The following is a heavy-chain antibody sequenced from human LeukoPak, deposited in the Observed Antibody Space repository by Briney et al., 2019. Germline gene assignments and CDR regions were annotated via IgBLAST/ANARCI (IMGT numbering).Heavy chain of an antibody. CDR2: IYSSGST. CDR3: ARGPAPDAFDI. J-gene: IGHJ3*02. V-gene: IGHV4-4*07. CDR1: GASISSYS. Sequence: SETLSLTCTVSGASISSYSWCWIRQPAGKGLEWIGRIYSSGSTNYNPSLKSRVTMSADTSKNHFSLKLSSVTAADTAVYYCARGPAPDAFDIWGQGTMVTVSS.